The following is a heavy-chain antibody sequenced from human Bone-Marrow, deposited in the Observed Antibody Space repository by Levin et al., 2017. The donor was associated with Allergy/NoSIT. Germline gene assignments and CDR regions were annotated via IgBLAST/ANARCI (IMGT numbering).Heavy chain of an antibody. J-gene: IGHJ5*02. CDR2: IYYSGST. D-gene: IGHD6-13*01. V-gene: IGHV4-30-4*01. CDR1: GGSISSGDYY. Sequence: SETLSLTCTVSGGSISSGDYYWSWIRQPPGTGLEWIGYIYYSGSTYYNPSLKSRVTISVDTSKNQFSLKLSSVTAADTAVYYCARERLSAADAWGQGTLVTVSS. CDR3: ARERLSAADA.